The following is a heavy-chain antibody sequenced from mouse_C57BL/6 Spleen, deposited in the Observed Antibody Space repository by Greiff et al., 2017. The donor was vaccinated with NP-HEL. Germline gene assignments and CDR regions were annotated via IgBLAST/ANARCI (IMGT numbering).Heavy chain of an antibody. D-gene: IGHD2-3*01. CDR1: GYSITSGYY. Sequence: EVQVVESGPGLVKPSQSLSLTCSVTGYSITSGYYWNWIRQFPGNKLEWMGYISYDGSNNYNPSLKNRISITRDTSKNQFFLKLNSVTTEDTATYYCARGWLLLFDYWGQGTTLTVSS. CDR3: ARGWLLLFDY. V-gene: IGHV3-6*01. J-gene: IGHJ2*01. CDR2: ISYDGSN.